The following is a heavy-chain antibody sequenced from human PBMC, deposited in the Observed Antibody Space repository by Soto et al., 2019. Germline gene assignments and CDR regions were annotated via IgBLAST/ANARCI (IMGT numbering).Heavy chain of an antibody. J-gene: IGHJ4*02. V-gene: IGHV3-30-3*01. CDR3: ASDHTGITSTAGGRIDH. D-gene: IGHD1-20*01. Sequence: QVQLVESGGGVVQPGRSLRLSCAASGFTFSTHAMHWVRQAPGKGLECVSIVSFDGSNKYYADSVKGRFTISRDNSKNTLYLQMSELPPVVTAVYYCASDHTGITSTAGGRIDHWGQGTLVPASS. CDR1: GFTFSTHA. CDR2: VSFDGSNK.